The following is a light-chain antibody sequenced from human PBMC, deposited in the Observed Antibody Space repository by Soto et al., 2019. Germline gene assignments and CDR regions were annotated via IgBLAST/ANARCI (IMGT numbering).Light chain of an antibody. CDR3: SSYTSGSTLVV. Sequence: QSALTQPASVSGSPGQSITISCTGSSSDVGAYNYVSWYQEHPGKAPRLMIYVVTNRPSGVSNRFSRSQSGNTASLPISGLRAEDDADYYCSSYTSGSTLVVFGGGTKLTVL. J-gene: IGLJ2*01. CDR2: VVT. V-gene: IGLV2-14*01. CDR1: SSDVGAYNY.